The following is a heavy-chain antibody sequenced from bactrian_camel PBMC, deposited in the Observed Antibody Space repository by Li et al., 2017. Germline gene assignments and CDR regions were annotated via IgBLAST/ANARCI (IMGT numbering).Heavy chain of an antibody. CDR2: TYSGDGST. D-gene: IGHD2*01. Sequence: HVQLVESGGGSVQAGGSLRLSCAASDYMAGTLCMGWFRQVPGKKREGVATTYSGDGSTYYADAVKGRFTISLSQDNAKNTVYLQMNSLKLEDTATYFCAVARYSQSVVDDRAALDRRAYNNWGQGTQVTVS. CDR3: AVARYSQSVVDDRAALDRRAYNN. J-gene: IGHJ4*01. CDR1: DYMAGTLC. V-gene: IGHV3S1*01.